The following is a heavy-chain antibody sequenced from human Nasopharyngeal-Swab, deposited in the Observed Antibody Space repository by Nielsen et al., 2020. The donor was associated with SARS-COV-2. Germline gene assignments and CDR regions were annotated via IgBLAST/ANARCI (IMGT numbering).Heavy chain of an antibody. J-gene: IGHJ4*02. CDR2: IYYSGST. Sequence: RQAPGKGLEWIGSIYYSGSTYYNPSLKSRVTISVDTSKNQFSLKLSSVTAADTAVYYCARDGYGSGSYSNWGQGTLVTVSS. CDR3: ARDGYGSGSYSN. V-gene: IGHV4-39*07. D-gene: IGHD3-10*01.